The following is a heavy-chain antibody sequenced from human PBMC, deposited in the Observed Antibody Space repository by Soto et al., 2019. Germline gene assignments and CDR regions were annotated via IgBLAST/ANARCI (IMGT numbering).Heavy chain of an antibody. V-gene: IGHV3-74*01. CDR1: GFTFSSYW. CDR3: ARGKGDIVLRVYDAFDI. D-gene: IGHD2-8*01. J-gene: IGHJ3*02. Sequence: GGSLRLSCAASGFTFSSYWMNWVRQAPGKGLEWVSHINSDGSSTNYADSMKGRFTISRDNDKNTLYLQMNRLRAEDAAVYYCARGKGDIVLRVYDAFDIWGHGTLVTVSS. CDR2: INSDGSST.